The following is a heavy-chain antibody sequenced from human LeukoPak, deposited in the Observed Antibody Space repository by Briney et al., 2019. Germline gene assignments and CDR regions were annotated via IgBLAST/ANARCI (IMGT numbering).Heavy chain of an antibody. J-gene: IGHJ4*02. D-gene: IGHD2-2*01. CDR3: AREYCSSTSCYELY. V-gene: IGHV1-18*01. CDR1: GYTFTSYG. Sequence: ASVKVSCKASGYTFTSYGISWVRQAPGQGLEWMGWISAYNGNTNYAQKLQGRVTMTTDTSTSTAYMELRSLRSDDTAVYYCAREYCSSTSCYELYWGQGTLVTVSS. CDR2: ISAYNGNT.